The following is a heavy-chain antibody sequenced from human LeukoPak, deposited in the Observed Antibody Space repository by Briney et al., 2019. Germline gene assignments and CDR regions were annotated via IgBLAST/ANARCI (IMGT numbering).Heavy chain of an antibody. CDR1: GFTFSSYG. CDR2: IWYDGSNK. Sequence: GGSLRLSCAASGFTFSSYGMHWVRQAPGKGLEWVAVIWYDGSNKYYADSVKGRFTISRDNSKNTLNLQMNSLRAEDTAVYYCARDAKEVSSGWYPGYYFDYWGQGTLVTVSS. J-gene: IGHJ4*02. D-gene: IGHD6-19*01. CDR3: ARDAKEVSSGWYPGYYFDY. V-gene: IGHV3-33*01.